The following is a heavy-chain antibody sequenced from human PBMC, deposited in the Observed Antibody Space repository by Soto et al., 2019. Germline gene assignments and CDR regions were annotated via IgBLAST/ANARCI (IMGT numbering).Heavy chain of an antibody. CDR3: AKRFGDYVRWFDP. J-gene: IGHJ5*02. V-gene: IGHV4-59*01. CDR1: GVSITDYH. CDR2: IFSRGTP. D-gene: IGHD4-17*01. Sequence: QVQLQESGPGLVKPSETLSLTCTVSGVSITDYHWSWIRQSPGRGLEWIGYIFSRGTPNYNPSLKSRVAILVDPSRNQFALKLNSLTAADTAMYFCAKRFGDYVRWFDPWGQGALVIVSS.